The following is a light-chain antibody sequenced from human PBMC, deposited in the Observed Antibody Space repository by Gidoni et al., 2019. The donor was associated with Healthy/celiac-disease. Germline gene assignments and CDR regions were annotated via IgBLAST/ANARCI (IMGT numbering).Light chain of an antibody. J-gene: IGKJ1*01. Sequence: EIVMTQSPATLSVSPGERATLSCRASQSVSSNLAWYQQKPGQAPRLLIYGASTRATGIPDRFSGSGSGTEFTLTISSLQSEDFAVYYCQQYNNWETFGQXTKVEIK. V-gene: IGKV3-15*01. CDR2: GAS. CDR3: QQYNNWET. CDR1: QSVSSN.